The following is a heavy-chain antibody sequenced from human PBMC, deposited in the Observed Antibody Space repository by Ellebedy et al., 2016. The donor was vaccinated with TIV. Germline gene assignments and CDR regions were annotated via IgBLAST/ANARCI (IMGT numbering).Heavy chain of an antibody. D-gene: IGHD4-17*01. CDR1: GFTFSSYA. Sequence: GESLKISCAASGFTFSSYAMSWVRQAPGKGLEWVSAISGSGGSTYYADSVKGRFTISRDNSKNTLYLQMNSLRAEDTAVYYCAKDYGDYVGYFDYWGQGTLVTVSS. V-gene: IGHV3-23*01. CDR3: AKDYGDYVGYFDY. CDR2: ISGSGGST. J-gene: IGHJ4*02.